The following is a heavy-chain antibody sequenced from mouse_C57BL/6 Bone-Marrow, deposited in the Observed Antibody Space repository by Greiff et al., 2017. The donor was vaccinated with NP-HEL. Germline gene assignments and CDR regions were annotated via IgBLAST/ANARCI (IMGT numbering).Heavy chain of an antibody. V-gene: IGHV5-15*01. Sequence: EVQLVESGGGLVQPGGSLKLSCAASGFTFSDYGMAWVRQAPRKGPEWVAFISNLAYSIYYADTVTGRFTISRENAKNTLYLEMSSLRSEDTAMYYCARQYGSSLDYWGQGTTLTVSS. CDR1: GFTFSDYG. J-gene: IGHJ2*01. D-gene: IGHD1-1*01. CDR2: ISNLAYSI. CDR3: ARQYGSSLDY.